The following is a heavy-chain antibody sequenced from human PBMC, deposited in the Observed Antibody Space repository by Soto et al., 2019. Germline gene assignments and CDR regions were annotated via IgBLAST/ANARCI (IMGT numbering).Heavy chain of an antibody. CDR1: GFTFTSYG. V-gene: IGHV3-33*01. D-gene: IGHD3-3*01. Sequence: QMHLVESGGGVVQPGRSLTLSCVASGFTFTSYGIHWVRQAPGKGLEWVAVIWYDGSNKYYGDSVKGRFSISRDNSKNTVYLQINSLRAEDTAVSYCARDRRFLEWLDYWGQGTLVSVSS. CDR2: IWYDGSNK. CDR3: ARDRRFLEWLDY. J-gene: IGHJ4*02.